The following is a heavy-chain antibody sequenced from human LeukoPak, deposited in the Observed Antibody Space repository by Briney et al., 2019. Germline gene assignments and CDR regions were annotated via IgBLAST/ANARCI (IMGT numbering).Heavy chain of an antibody. CDR2: ISSSSYI. CDR3: ASLPPGYSSSWYLDY. J-gene: IGHJ4*02. CDR1: GFTFSSYS. V-gene: IGHV3-21*01. D-gene: IGHD6-13*01. Sequence: PGGSLRLSCAASGFTFSSYSMNWVRQAPGKGLEWVSSISSSSYIYYADSVKGRFTISRDNAKNSLYLQMNSLRAEDTAVYYCASLPPGYSSSWYLDYWGQGTLVTVSS.